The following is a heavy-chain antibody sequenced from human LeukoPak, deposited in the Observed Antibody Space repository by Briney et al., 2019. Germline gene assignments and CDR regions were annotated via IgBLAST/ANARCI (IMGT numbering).Heavy chain of an antibody. Sequence: GGSLRLSCAASGFTFSSYWMHWVRQAPGKGLVWVSSIKSDGSSTSYADSVKGRLTISRDNARNTLYLQMNSLRAEDTAVYYCAKDSTTLWFGESIFDYWGQGTLVTVSS. CDR1: GFTFSSYW. D-gene: IGHD3-10*01. J-gene: IGHJ4*02. CDR2: IKSDGSST. CDR3: AKDSTTLWFGESIFDY. V-gene: IGHV3-74*01.